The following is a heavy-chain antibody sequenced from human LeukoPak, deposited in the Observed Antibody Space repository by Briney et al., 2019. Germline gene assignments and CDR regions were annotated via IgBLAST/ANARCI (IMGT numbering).Heavy chain of an antibody. CDR1: GGSISSSSYF. CDR2: IYYSGST. Sequence: SETLSLTCTVSGGSISSSSYFWGWIRQPPGTGLEWIGTIYYSGSTYYNPSLKSRVTISVDTSKNQFSLKLSSVTAADTALYYCASVPGVGATTGEFDYWGQGTLVTVSS. V-gene: IGHV4-39*01. CDR3: ASVPGVGATTGEFDY. D-gene: IGHD1-26*01. J-gene: IGHJ4*02.